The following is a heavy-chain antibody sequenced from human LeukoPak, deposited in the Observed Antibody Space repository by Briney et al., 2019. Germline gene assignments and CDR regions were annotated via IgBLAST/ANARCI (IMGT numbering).Heavy chain of an antibody. CDR1: GYSINNYW. CDR2: IYPADSDI. V-gene: IGHV5-51*01. J-gene: IGHJ5*02. D-gene: IGHD2-15*01. CDR3: ARQEYCSGGSCYTRFDP. Sequence: GESLKISCKGSGYSINNYWIGWVRQMPGKGLEWMGIIYPADSDIRYSPSFQGQVTISADKSISTAYLQWSSLKASDTAMYYCARQEYCSGGSCYTRFDPWGQGTLVTVSS.